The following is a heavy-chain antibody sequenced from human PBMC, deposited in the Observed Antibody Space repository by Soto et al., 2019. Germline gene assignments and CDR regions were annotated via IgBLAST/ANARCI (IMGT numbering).Heavy chain of an antibody. CDR2: IIPIFGTA. J-gene: IGHJ4*02. Sequence: QVQLVQSGAEVKKPGSSVKVSCKASGGTFSSYAISWVRQAPGQGLEWMGGIIPIFGTANYAQKFQGSVQIAADESTNTAYMHLSRLRSDETAVYDRASSRDGSAFDYWGQGTLVTVSS. D-gene: IGHD2-2*01. CDR1: GGTFSSYA. CDR3: ASSRDGSAFDY. V-gene: IGHV1-69*01.